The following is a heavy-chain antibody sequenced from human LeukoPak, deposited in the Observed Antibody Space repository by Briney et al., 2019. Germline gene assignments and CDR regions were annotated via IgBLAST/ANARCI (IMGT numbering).Heavy chain of an antibody. CDR1: GFTFSSYA. V-gene: IGHV3-23*01. Sequence: GGSLRLSCAASGFTFSSYAMTWVRQAPGKGLGWVSVISGSGGNTYYGDSVKGRFTISRDNSKSTLYVQMNSLRAEDTAVYYCAKGARGYSSSPIDSWGQGTLVTVSS. CDR3: AKGARGYSSSPIDS. CDR2: ISGSGGNT. D-gene: IGHD6-13*01. J-gene: IGHJ4*02.